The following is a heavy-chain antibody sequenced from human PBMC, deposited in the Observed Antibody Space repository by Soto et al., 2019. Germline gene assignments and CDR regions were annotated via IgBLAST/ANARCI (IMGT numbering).Heavy chain of an antibody. J-gene: IGHJ6*02. CDR1: GYTFTSYA. Sequence: GPSVKVSCKASGYTFTSYAMHWVRQAPGQRLEWMGWINAGNGNTKYSQKFQGRVTITRDTSASTAYMELSSLRSEDTAVYYCARDTEDIAAAGYDLYYYYYGMDVWGQGTTVTVSS. D-gene: IGHD6-13*01. CDR2: INAGNGNT. V-gene: IGHV1-3*01. CDR3: ARDTEDIAAAGYDLYYYYYGMDV.